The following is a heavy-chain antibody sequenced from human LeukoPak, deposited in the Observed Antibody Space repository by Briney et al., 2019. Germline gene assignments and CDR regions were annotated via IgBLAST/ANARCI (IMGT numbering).Heavy chain of an antibody. V-gene: IGHV1-46*01. CDR2: INPSGGST. CDR3: ARDGGSYPQTSFDY. Sequence: ASVKVSCKASGYTFSGHHMHWVRQAPGQGLEWMGIINPSGGSTSYAQKFQGRVTMTRDMSTSTVYMELSSLRSEDTAVYYCARDGGSYPQTSFDYWGQGTLVTVSS. J-gene: IGHJ4*02. CDR1: GYTFSGHH. D-gene: IGHD1-26*01.